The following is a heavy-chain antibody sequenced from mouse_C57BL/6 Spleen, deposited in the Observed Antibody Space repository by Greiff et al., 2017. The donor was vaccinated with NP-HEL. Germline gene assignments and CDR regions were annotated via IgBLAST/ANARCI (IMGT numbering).Heavy chain of an antibody. CDR3: ARAPRDG. CDR2: ISDGGSYT. Sequence: EVKLVESGGGLVKPGGSLKLSCAASGFTFSSYAMSWVRQTPEKRLEWVATISDGGSYTYDPDNVKGRFTISRDNAKNNLYLQMSHLKSEDTAMYYCARAPRDGWGQGTTVTVSS. D-gene: IGHD3-1*01. CDR1: GFTFSSYA. J-gene: IGHJ4*01. V-gene: IGHV5-4*03.